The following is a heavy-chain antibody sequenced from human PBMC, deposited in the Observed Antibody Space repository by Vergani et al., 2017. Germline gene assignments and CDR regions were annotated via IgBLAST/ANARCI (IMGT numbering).Heavy chain of an antibody. J-gene: IGHJ6*02. CDR3: ARGYWEPDAYYNYGMDV. CDR1: GGTFSSYA. V-gene: IGHV1-69*01. D-gene: IGHD1-26*01. Sequence: QVQLVQSGAEVKKPGSSVKVSCKASGGTFSSYAISWVRQAPGQGLEWMGGIIPIFGTANYAQKFQGRVTITADESTSTAYMELSSLRSEDTAVYYCARGYWEPDAYYNYGMDVWGQGTTVTVSS. CDR2: IIPIFGTA.